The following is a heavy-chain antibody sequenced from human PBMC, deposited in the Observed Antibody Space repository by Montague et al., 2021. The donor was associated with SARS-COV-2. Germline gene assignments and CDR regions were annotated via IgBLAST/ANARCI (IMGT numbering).Heavy chain of an antibody. Sequence: SETLSLTCTVSGGSISSSSHYWGWIRQPPGKGLDWIGSIYYSGSTYYKPSLKSRVTIYVDTSKNQFSLKLSSVTAADTAVYYCARHCGGDTSFGGITLPDAFEIWGQGTTVTVSS. CDR2: IYYSGST. CDR1: GGSISSSSHY. D-gene: IGHD3-3*01. CDR3: ARHCGGDTSFGGITLPDAFEI. J-gene: IGHJ3*02. V-gene: IGHV4-39*01.